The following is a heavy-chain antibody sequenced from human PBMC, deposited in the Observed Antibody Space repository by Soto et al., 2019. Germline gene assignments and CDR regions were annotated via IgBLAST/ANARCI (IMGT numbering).Heavy chain of an antibody. V-gene: IGHV1-69*14. J-gene: IGHJ6*02. D-gene: IGHD1-26*01. CDR3: ATTPPVGGYYYYGMDV. CDR2: IIPIFGTA. CDR1: GGTFSSYA. Sequence: QVQLVQSGAEVKKPGSSVKVSCKASGGTFSSYAISWLRQAPGHGLEWMGGIIPIFGTANYAQKFQGRVTITADKSTSTAYMELSSLRSEDTSVYYCATTPPVGGYYYYGMDVWGQGTTVTVSS.